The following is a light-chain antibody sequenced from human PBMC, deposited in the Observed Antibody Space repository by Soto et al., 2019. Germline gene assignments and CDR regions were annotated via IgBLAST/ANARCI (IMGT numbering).Light chain of an antibody. CDR3: LQYNSLPRT. J-gene: IGKJ4*01. Sequence: DIQMTQSPSALSASVGDRVTITCRASQGISRWLAWYLQKPEKAPKPLIYAASNLETGVPSRFSGSGSGTDFTLTIANLQPEDFATYYCLQYNSLPRTFGGGTKVEI. V-gene: IGKV1D-16*01. CDR1: QGISRW. CDR2: AAS.